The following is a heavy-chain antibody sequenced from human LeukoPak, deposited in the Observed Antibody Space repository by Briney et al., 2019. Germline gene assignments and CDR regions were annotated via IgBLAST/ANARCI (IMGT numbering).Heavy chain of an antibody. CDR2: INPSGGST. D-gene: IGHD3-10*01. V-gene: IGHV1-46*01. Sequence: ASVKVSCKASGYTFTSYYMHWVRQAPGQGLEWMGIINPSGGSTSYAQKFQGRVTMTRDTSTSTVYMELSSLRSEGTAVYYCARTPRLWFGELLLWGQGTLVTVSS. CDR1: GYTFTSYY. J-gene: IGHJ4*02. CDR3: ARTPRLWFGELLL.